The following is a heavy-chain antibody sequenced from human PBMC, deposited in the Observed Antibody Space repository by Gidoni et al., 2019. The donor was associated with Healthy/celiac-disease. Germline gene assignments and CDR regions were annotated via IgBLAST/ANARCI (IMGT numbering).Heavy chain of an antibody. V-gene: IGHV4-31*03. CDR3: ARDRDYCSGGSCYWLRDYYYYYGMDV. Sequence: QVQLQESGPGLVKPSQTLSLTCTVSGGSISSGGYYWSWIRQHPGKGLEWIGYIYYSGSTYYNPSLKSRVTISVDTSKNQFSLKLSSVTAADTAVYYCARDRDYCSGGSCYWLRDYYYYYGMDVWGQGTTVTVSS. D-gene: IGHD2-15*01. CDR1: GGSISSGGYY. J-gene: IGHJ6*02. CDR2: IYYSGST.